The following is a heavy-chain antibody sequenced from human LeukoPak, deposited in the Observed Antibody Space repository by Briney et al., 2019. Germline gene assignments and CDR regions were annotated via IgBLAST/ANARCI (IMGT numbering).Heavy chain of an antibody. V-gene: IGHV3-30*18. D-gene: IGHD2-2*01. J-gene: IGHJ4*02. CDR1: GFTFSSYG. Sequence: PGRSLRLSCAASGFTFSSYGMHWVRQAPGKGLEWVAVISYDGSSKYYADSVKGRFTISRDNSKNTLYLQMNSLRAEDTAVYYCAKDDRKYQLPFLPAGYWGQGTLVTVSS. CDR3: AKDDRKYQLPFLPAGY. CDR2: ISYDGSSK.